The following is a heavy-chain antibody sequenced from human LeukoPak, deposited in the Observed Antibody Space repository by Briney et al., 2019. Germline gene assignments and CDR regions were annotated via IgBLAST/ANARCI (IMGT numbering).Heavy chain of an antibody. CDR3: ARDFDWGPDY. Sequence: GASVKVSCKASGFAFTDHYMHWVRQAPGQGLEWTGWINGKSGVTFYAQQFQDRITVTRDTSISTMYLELNRLTSADTAIYYCARDFDWGPDYWGPGTLVAVSS. J-gene: IGHJ4*02. CDR1: GFAFTDHY. D-gene: IGHD3-16*01. V-gene: IGHV1-2*02. CDR2: INGKSGVT.